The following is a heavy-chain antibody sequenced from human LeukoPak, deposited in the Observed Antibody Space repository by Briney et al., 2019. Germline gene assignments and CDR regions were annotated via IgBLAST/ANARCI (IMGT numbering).Heavy chain of an antibody. V-gene: IGHV1-46*01. Sequence: ASVKVSCKASGYTFTSYYMHWVRQAPGQGLEWMGLINPTGGSTGYAQKFQGRVTMTRDMSTSTDYMELSSLRSEDTAIYYCARGGFGELFAVMDSFDIWGQGTLVTVSS. CDR2: INPTGGST. CDR1: GYTFTSYY. J-gene: IGHJ3*02. CDR3: ARGGFGELFAVMDSFDI. D-gene: IGHD3-10*01.